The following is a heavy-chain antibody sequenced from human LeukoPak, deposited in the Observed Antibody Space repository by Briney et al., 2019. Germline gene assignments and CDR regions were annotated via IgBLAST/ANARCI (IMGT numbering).Heavy chain of an antibody. CDR1: GFTFSSYA. CDR3: ARERGPYYYDSSGLPDY. Sequence: GGSLRLSCAASGFTFSSYAMHWVRQAPGKGLEWVAVISYDGSNKYYADSVKGRFTISRDNSKNTLYLQMNSLRAEDTAVYYCARERGPYYYDSSGLPDYWGQGTLVTVSS. D-gene: IGHD3-22*01. CDR2: ISYDGSNK. J-gene: IGHJ4*02. V-gene: IGHV3-30-3*01.